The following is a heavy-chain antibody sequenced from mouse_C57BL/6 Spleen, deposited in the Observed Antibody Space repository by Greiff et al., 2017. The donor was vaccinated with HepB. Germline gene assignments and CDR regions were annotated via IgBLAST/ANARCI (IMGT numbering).Heavy chain of an antibody. J-gene: IGHJ3*01. CDR1: GYTFTSYW. V-gene: IGHV1-64*01. CDR3: AREGVDPSWFAY. CDR2: IHPNSGST. D-gene: IGHD1-1*01. Sequence: QVQLQQPGAELVKPGASVKLSCKASGYTFTSYWMHWVKQRPGQGLEWIGMIHPNSGSTNYNEKFKSKATLTVDKSSSTAYMQLSSLTSEDSAVYYCAREGVDPSWFAYWGQGTLVTVSA.